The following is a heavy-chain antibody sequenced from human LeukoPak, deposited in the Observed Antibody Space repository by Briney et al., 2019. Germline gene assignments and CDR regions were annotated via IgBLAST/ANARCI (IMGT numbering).Heavy chain of an antibody. D-gene: IGHD7-27*01. CDR2: ISQDGSET. CDR3: VRDLGHSRHYFEY. V-gene: IGHV3-7*01. J-gene: IGHJ4*02. Sequence: GGSLRLSCAASGFTFNSFFLNWVRLTPGRELEWVACISQDGSETFYMDSVRGRFTISRDNTKNSLYLQMDSLRAEDTAVYFCVRDLGHSRHYFEYWGQGALVTVSS. CDR1: GFTFNSFF.